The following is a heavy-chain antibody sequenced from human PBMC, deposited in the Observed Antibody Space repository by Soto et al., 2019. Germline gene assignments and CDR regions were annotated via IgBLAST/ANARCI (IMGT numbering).Heavy chain of an antibody. V-gene: IGHV4-30-4*01. CDR1: GGSISSGDYY. CDR2: IYYSGST. D-gene: IGHD5-12*01. J-gene: IGHJ4*02. Sequence: SETLSLTCTVSGGSISSGDYYWSWIRQPPGKGLEWIGYIYYSGSTYYSPSLKSRVTISVDTSKNQFSLKLSSVTAADTAVYYCAREGRVATSRHFDYWGQGTLVTVSS. CDR3: AREGRVATSRHFDY.